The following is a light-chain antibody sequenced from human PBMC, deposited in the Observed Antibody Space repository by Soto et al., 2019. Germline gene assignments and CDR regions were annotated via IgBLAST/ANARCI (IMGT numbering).Light chain of an antibody. CDR2: DVT. Sequence: SVLTQPRSVSGSPGQSVTISCTGTSSDVGGYNYVSWYQHHPGKAPKLIICDVTKRPSGVPDRFSGSKSGNTASLTISGLQAEDEADYYCCSYAGTYSFWVFGGGTKLTVL. CDR3: CSYAGTYSFWV. V-gene: IGLV2-11*01. CDR1: SSDVGGYNY. J-gene: IGLJ3*02.